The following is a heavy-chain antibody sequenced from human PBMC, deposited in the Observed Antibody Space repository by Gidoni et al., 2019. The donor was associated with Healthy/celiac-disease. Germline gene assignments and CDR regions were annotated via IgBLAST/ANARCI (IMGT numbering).Heavy chain of an antibody. D-gene: IGHD6-19*01. V-gene: IGHV3-23*01. CDR1: GFPFSSYA. CDR2: ISGSGGST. CDR3: AKDRLIAVAGNRYFDL. Sequence: EVQLLESGGGLVQPGGSLRLSCAASGFPFSSYAMSWFRQAPGKGLEWVSAISGSGGSTYYADSVKGRFTISRDNSKNTLYLQMNSLRAEDTAVYYCAKDRLIAVAGNRYFDLWGRGTLVTVSS. J-gene: IGHJ2*01.